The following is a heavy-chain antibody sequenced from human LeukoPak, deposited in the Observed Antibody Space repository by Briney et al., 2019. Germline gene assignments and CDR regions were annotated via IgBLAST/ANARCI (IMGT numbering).Heavy chain of an antibody. CDR3: ARMNCSRTSCHDSTRALFDY. D-gene: IGHD2-2*01. J-gene: IGHJ4*02. V-gene: IGHV3-30*04. CDR2: MSYDGSNK. CDR1: GFTFSNYA. Sequence: GGSLRLSCAASGFTFSNYAMHWVRQAPGKELEWVAVMSYDGSNKYYVDSVKGRFTISRDNAKDTLYLQMNSLRAEDTAVYYCARMNCSRTSCHDSTRALFDYWGQGTLVTVSS.